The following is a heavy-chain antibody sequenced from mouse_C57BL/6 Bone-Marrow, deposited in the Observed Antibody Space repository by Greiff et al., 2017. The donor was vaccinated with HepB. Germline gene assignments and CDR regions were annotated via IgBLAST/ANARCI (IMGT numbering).Heavy chain of an antibody. CDR3: ARDDYWYFDV. CDR1: GYTFTSYT. Sequence: VQLQQSGAELARPGASVKMSCKASGYTFTSYTMHWVKQRPGQGLEWIGYINPSSGYTKYNQKFKDKATWTADKSSSTAYMQLSSLTSEDSAVYYCARDDYWYFDVWGTGTTVTVSS. CDR2: INPSSGYT. V-gene: IGHV1-4*01. J-gene: IGHJ1*03.